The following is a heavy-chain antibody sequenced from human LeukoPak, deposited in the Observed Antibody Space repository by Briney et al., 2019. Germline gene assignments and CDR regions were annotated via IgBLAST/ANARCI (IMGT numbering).Heavy chain of an antibody. CDR1: GFTFDNYG. V-gene: IGHV3-20*04. Sequence: GGSLRLSCAASGFTFDNYGMTRVRQVPGKGLEWVSGVNWNGGSTGYADSVKGRFTISRDNAKNSLYLQMNSLRAEDTALYYCARASLYDNSAYYLDYWGQGTLVTVSS. CDR3: ARASLYDNSAYYLDY. CDR2: VNWNGGST. D-gene: IGHD3-22*01. J-gene: IGHJ4*02.